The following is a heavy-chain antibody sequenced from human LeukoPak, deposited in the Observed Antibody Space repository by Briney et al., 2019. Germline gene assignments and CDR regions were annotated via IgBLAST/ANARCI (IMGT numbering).Heavy chain of an antibody. CDR1: GYTFTGYY. J-gene: IGHJ4*02. CDR2: INPNSGGT. CDR3: ARGLDSSGYYLDY. Sequence: ASVKVSCKASGYTFTGYYMHWVRQAPGQGLEWMGWINPNSGGTNYAQKFQGRVTMTRDTSISTAYMELSRLRSDDTAVYYCARGLDSSGYYLDYWGQGTLVTVSS. D-gene: IGHD3-22*01. V-gene: IGHV1-2*02.